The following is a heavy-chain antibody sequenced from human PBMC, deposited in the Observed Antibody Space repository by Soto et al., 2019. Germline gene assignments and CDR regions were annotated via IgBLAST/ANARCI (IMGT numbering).Heavy chain of an antibody. J-gene: IGHJ4*02. D-gene: IGHD6-13*01. CDR3: ARDRGSIAAAGVDY. CDR2: ISSSSSYI. V-gene: IGHV3-21*01. CDR1: GFTFSSYS. Sequence: PGGSLRLSCAASGFTFSSYSMNWVRQAPGKGLEWVSSISSSSSYIYYADSVKGRFTISRDNAKNSLYLQMNSLRAEDTAVYYCARDRGSIAAAGVDYWGQGTLVTVSS.